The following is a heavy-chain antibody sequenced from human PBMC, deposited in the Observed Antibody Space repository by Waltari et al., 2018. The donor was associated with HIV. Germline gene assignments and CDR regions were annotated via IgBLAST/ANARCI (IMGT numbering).Heavy chain of an antibody. CDR2: ISGIGGST. D-gene: IGHD2-15*01. V-gene: IGHV3-23*01. CDR1: GFTFSSYA. J-gene: IGHJ2*01. CDR3: AKDYCSGGSCYLTGADWYFDL. Sequence: EVQLLESGGGLVQPGGSLRLSCAASGFTFSSYAMSWVRQAPGKGLEWVSAISGIGGSTYYADSVKGRFTIPRDNSKNTLYLQMNSLRAEDTAVYYCAKDYCSGGSCYLTGADWYFDLWGRGTLVTVSS.